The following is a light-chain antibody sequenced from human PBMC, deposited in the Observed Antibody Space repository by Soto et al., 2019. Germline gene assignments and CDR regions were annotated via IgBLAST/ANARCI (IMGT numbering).Light chain of an antibody. Sequence: IQLTQSPSTLSASVGDSVTITCRASQNIRNWLAWYQQKPGKAPKLLIYDASNLESGVPSRFSGGGSGTEFSLTISSLQPDDFATYYCQQYNYFWAFGQGTKVDIK. CDR2: DAS. CDR1: QNIRNW. J-gene: IGKJ1*01. V-gene: IGKV1-5*01. CDR3: QQYNYFWA.